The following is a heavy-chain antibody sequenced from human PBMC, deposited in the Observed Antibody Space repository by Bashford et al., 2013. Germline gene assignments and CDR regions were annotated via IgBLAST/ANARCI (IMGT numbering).Heavy chain of an antibody. CDR2: IYYSGST. J-gene: IGHJ4*02. Sequence: SETLSLTCTVSGGSISSGGYYWSWIRQHPGKGLEWIGYIYYSGSTYYNPSLKSRVTISVDTSKNQFSLKLSSVTAADTAVYYCAKVSGTGSYMYSFDYWGQGTLVTVSS. CDR1: GGSISSGGYY. V-gene: IGHV4-31*03. D-gene: IGHD1-26*01. CDR3: AKVSGTGSYMYSFDY.